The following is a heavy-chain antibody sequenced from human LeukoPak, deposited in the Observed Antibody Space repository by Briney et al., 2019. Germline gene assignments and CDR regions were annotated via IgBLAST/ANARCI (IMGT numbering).Heavy chain of an antibody. Sequence: SETLSLTCTVSGGSISGYYWSWIRQPPGQGLEWIGYVYSSGSTDYNPSLKSRVTISVDTSKKQFSLRLRSVTAADTAMYYCARGYSYGYGSIWGQGTLVTVSS. CDR3: ARGYSYGYGSI. J-gene: IGHJ4*02. V-gene: IGHV4-59*08. D-gene: IGHD5-18*01. CDR1: GGSISGYY. CDR2: VYSSGST.